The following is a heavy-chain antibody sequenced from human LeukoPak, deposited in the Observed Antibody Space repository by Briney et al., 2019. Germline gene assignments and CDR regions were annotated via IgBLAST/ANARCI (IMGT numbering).Heavy chain of an antibody. CDR3: VRATTGTTGDFDY. D-gene: IGHD1-1*01. CDR2: ISSSGSTI. V-gene: IGHV3-48*03. CDR1: GFTFSSYE. J-gene: IGHJ4*02. Sequence: GGSLRLSCPASGFTFSSYEMNWVRPAPGKGLDWVSYISSSGSTIYYADSVKGRFTISRDNAKNSLYLQMNSLRAEDTAVYYCVRATTGTTGDFDYWGQGTLVTVSS.